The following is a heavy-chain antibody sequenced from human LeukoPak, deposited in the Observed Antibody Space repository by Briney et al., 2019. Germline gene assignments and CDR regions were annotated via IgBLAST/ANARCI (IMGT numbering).Heavy chain of an antibody. CDR1: GFTFSSYA. CDR3: AKIYGQAMLGYFDY. CDR2: ISGSGGST. J-gene: IGHJ4*02. Sequence: GGSLRLSCSASGFTFSSYAMSWVRQAPGKGLEWVSAISGSGGSTYYADSVKGRFTISRDNSKNTLYLQMNSLRAEDTAVYYCAKIYGQAMLGYFDYWGQGTLVTVSS. D-gene: IGHD3-10*02. V-gene: IGHV3-23*01.